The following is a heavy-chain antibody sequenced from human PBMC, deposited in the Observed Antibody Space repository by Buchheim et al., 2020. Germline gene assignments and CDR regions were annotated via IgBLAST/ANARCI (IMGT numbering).Heavy chain of an antibody. D-gene: IGHD2-15*01. J-gene: IGHJ4*02. CDR3: APYCSGGSCYSLDY. CDR2: ITSSSSYI. V-gene: IGHV3-21*01. Sequence: EVQLVESGGGLVKPGGSLRLSCATSGFTFSSYSMNWVRQAPGKGLEWVSSITSSSSYIYYADSVKGRFTISRDNAKNSLYLQINSLRAEDTAVYFCAPYCSGGSCYSLDYWGQGTL. CDR1: GFTFSSYS.